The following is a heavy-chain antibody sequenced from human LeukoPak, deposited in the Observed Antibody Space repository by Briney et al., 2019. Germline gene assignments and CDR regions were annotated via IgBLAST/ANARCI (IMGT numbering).Heavy chain of an antibody. D-gene: IGHD7-27*01. J-gene: IGHJ4*02. V-gene: IGHV3-7*01. CDR1: GLNFRKSW. Sequence: TGGSLRLSCAASGLNFRKSWMTWVRQAPGRGLEWVANIKDDGSDKYYVDSVKGRFTISRDNGKNSLYLQMSSLRAEDTAVYYCINWGGTWGFDFWGQGTLVSVSS. CDR3: INWGGTWGFDF. CDR2: IKDDGSDK.